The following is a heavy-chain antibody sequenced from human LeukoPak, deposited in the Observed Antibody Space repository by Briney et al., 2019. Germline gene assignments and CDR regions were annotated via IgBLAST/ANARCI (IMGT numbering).Heavy chain of an antibody. CDR3: ARDRTLGDAFDI. D-gene: IGHD3-16*01. Sequence: ASVKVSCKASGYTFTSYGISWVRQAPGQGLEWMGWISAYNGNTNYAQKLQGRVTMTTDTSTSTAYMELRSLRPDDTAVYYCARDRTLGDAFDIWGQGTMVTVSS. V-gene: IGHV1-18*01. J-gene: IGHJ3*02. CDR1: GYTFTSYG. CDR2: ISAYNGNT.